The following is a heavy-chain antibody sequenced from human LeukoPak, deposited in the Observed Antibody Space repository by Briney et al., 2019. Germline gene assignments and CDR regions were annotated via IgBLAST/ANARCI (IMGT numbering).Heavy chain of an antibody. CDR1: GGSISSYY. Sequence: SETLSLTCTVSGGSISSYYWRWIRQPPGKGLEWIGYIYYSGSTNYNPSLKSRVTISVDTSKNQFSLKLSSVTAADTAVYYCARGGTSADYWGQGTLVTVSS. CDR2: IYYSGST. J-gene: IGHJ4*02. V-gene: IGHV4-59*01. CDR3: ARGGTSADY.